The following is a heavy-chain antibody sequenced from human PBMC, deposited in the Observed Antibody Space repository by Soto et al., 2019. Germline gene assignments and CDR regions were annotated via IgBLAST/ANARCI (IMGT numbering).Heavy chain of an antibody. D-gene: IGHD3-3*01. Sequence: ASVNVSWKASGYTFTNDYSHWRRQAPGQGLEWMGMISPSGPTTSYAQIFQVRLTVTSDTSTNTVYMELSSLKSEDTALYYCARDLEVRSNSYHFDYWGQGILVTVSS. CDR3: ARDLEVRSNSYHFDY. V-gene: IGHV1-46*01. CDR2: ISPSGPTT. J-gene: IGHJ4*02. CDR1: GYTFTNDY.